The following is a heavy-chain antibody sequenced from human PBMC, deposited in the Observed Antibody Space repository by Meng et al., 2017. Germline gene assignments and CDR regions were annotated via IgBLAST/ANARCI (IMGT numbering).Heavy chain of an antibody. V-gene: IGHV3-30*01. CDR2: ISYDGSNK. CDR1: GFTFSSYA. Sequence: GESLKISCAASGFTFSSYAMHWVRQAPGKGLEWVAVISYDGSNKYYADSVKGRFTISRDNSKNTLYLQMNSLRAEDTAVYYCASFYDIPNWFDPWGQGTLVTVSS. CDR3: ASFYDIPNWFDP. J-gene: IGHJ5*02. D-gene: IGHD3-9*01.